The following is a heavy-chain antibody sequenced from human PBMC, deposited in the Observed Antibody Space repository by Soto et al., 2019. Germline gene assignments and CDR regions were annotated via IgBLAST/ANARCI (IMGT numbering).Heavy chain of an antibody. CDR1: GFTFSSYA. CDR3: AKDGGDIVVVPAPFDY. V-gene: IGHV3-23*01. J-gene: IGHJ4*02. CDR2: ISGSGGST. Sequence: GGSLRLSCAASGFTFSSYAMSWVRQAPGKGLEWVSAISGSGGSTYYADSVKGRFTISRDNSKNTLYLQMNSLRAEDTAVYYCAKDGGDIVVVPAPFDYWGQGTLVTVSS. D-gene: IGHD2-2*01.